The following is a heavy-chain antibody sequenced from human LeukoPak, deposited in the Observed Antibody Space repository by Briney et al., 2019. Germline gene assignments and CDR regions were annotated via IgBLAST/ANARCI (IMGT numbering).Heavy chain of an antibody. CDR1: GGSISSYY. J-gene: IGHJ4*02. D-gene: IGHD3-9*01. Sequence: SETLSLTCTVSGGSISSYYWSWIRQPPGKGLEWIGYIYYSGSTNYNPSLKSRVTISVDTSKNQFSLKLSSVTAADTAVYYCARHVSPRLTGHSYFDYWGQGTLVTASS. V-gene: IGHV4-59*08. CDR2: IYYSGST. CDR3: ARHVSPRLTGHSYFDY.